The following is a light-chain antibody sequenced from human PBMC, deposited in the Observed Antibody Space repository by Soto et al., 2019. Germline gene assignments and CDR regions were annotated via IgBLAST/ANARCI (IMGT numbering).Light chain of an antibody. J-gene: IGLJ1*01. CDR2: DVS. CDR3: SSYTSSNPYV. CDR1: SSDVGGYNY. V-gene: IGLV2-14*01. Sequence: QSVLTQPASVSGSPGQSITISCTGTSSDVGGYNYVSWYQQHPGKAPKLMIYDVSNRPSGVSNRFSGSKSGNTASLTISGLQAEDEADYYCSSYTSSNPYVFGTGTRSPS.